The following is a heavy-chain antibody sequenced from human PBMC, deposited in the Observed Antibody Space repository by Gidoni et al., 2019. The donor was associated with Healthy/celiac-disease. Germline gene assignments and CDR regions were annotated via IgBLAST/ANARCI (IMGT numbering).Heavy chain of an antibody. D-gene: IGHD2-15*01. V-gene: IGHV4-31*03. CDR3: ARGEPAATHWYFDL. CDR2: IYYSGST. J-gene: IGHJ2*01. CDR1: GGSISSGGYY. Sequence: QVQLQESGPGMVKPSQTLSLTCTVSGGSISSGGYYWSWIRQHPGKGLEWIGYIYYSGSTYYNPSLKSRVTISVDTSKNQFSLKLSSVTAADTAVYYCARGEPAATHWYFDLWGRGTLVTVSS.